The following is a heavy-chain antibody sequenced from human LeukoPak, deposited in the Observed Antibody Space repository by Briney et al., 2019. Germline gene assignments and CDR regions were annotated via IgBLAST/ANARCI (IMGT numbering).Heavy chain of an antibody. J-gene: IGHJ4*02. CDR3: ANSYSSSSAFYFDY. CDR2: ISDSGSNT. CDR1: GFSFNTYS. D-gene: IGHD6-6*01. Sequence: PGGSLRLSCAPSGFSFNTYSINWVRQTPGKGLEWVSSISDSGSNTYYADSVTGRFTISRDNSKNTVYLQLNSLRAEDTAIYYCANSYSSSSAFYFDYWGQGTLVTVSS. V-gene: IGHV3-23*01.